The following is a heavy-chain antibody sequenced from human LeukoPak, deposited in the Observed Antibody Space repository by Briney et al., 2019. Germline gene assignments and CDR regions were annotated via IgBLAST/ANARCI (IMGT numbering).Heavy chain of an antibody. D-gene: IGHD2-15*01. CDR2: IYHSGST. V-gene: IGHV4-59*01. CDR3: VRLRWELLAPYFDH. Sequence: SETLSLTCSVSTDSTNTYYWSWIRQSPGKGLEWIGHIYHSGSTDYNPPFNSRVTISIDMSKKQFSLKLTSVTVADTAMYYCVRLRWELLAPYFDHWGQGAFVIVSS. J-gene: IGHJ4*02. CDR1: TDSTNTYY.